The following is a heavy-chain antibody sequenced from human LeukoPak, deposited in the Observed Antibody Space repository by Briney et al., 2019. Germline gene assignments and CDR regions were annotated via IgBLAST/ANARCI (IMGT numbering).Heavy chain of an antibody. CDR3: ARVADYGSGNYYNEHYDY. D-gene: IGHD3-10*01. J-gene: IGHJ4*02. Sequence: SETLSLTCTVSGGSISSSSYYWGWIRQPPGKGLEWIGSIYYSGSTYYNPSLKSRVTISVDTSKNQFSLKLSSVTAADTAVYYCARVADYGSGNYYNEHYDYWGQGTLVTVSS. CDR2: IYYSGST. V-gene: IGHV4-39*01. CDR1: GGSISSSSYY.